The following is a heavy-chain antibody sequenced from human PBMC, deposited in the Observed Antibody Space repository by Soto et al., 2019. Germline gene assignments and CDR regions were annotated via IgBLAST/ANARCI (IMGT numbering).Heavy chain of an antibody. J-gene: IGHJ3*02. D-gene: IGHD3-9*01. Sequence: ASVKVSCKASGYTVTSYGISWVRQAPGQGLEWMGWISAYNGNTNYAQKFQGRVTMTRNTSISTAYMELSSLRSEDTAVYYCASGTYYDILTGYPEDALDIWGQGTMVTVS. CDR2: ISAYNGNT. CDR3: ASGTYYDILTGYPEDALDI. V-gene: IGHV1-18*04. CDR1: GYTVTSYG.